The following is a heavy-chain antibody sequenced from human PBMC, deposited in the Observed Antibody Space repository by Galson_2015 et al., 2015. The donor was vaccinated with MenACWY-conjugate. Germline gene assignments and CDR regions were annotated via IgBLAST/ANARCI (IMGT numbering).Heavy chain of an antibody. Sequence: SLRLSCAASGFSFFRYAMTWVRQAPGKGLEWVANIKQDGSEKYYVDSVKGRFTISRDNAKNSMYLQMHSLRAEDTAVYYCAGDPSESWFGETGDFWGQGTLVTVSS. V-gene: IGHV3-7*03. CDR3: AGDPSESWFGETGDF. D-gene: IGHD3-10*01. CDR1: GFSFFRYA. J-gene: IGHJ4*02. CDR2: IKQDGSEK.